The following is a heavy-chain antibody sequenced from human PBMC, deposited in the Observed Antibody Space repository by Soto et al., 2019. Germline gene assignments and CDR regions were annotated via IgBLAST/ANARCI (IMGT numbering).Heavy chain of an antibody. CDR1: GFTFDDYT. V-gene: IGHV3-43*01. J-gene: IGHJ1*01. D-gene: IGHD3-3*01. CDR2: ISWDGGST. Sequence: EVQLVESGGVVVQPGGSLRLSCAASGFTFDDYTMHWVRQAPGKGLEWVSLISWDGGSTYYADSVKGRFTISRDNSKNSLYLQMNSLRTEDTALYYCAKSASGYYTVAEYFQHWGQGTLVTVSS. CDR3: AKSASGYYTVAEYFQH.